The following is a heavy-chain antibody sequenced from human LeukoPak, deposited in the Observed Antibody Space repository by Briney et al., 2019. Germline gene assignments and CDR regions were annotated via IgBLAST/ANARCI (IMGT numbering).Heavy chain of an antibody. D-gene: IGHD1-26*01. J-gene: IGHJ4*02. CDR1: GFTFSSYA. V-gene: IGHV3-30-3*01. CDR2: ISYDGSNK. CDR3: ARVGNSGSYQPY. Sequence: GGSLRLSCAASGFTFSSYAMHWVRQAPGKGLEWVAVISYDGSNKYYADSVKGRFTISRDNSKNTLYLQMNSLRAEDTAVYYCARVGNSGSYQPYWGQGTLVTVSS.